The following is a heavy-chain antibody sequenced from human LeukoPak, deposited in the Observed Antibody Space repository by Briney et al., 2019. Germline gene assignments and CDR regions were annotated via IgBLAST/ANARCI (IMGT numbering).Heavy chain of an antibody. CDR3: AKVGAAAAVDY. CDR1: GFTVSSKY. CDR2: IYTGDTT. Sequence: PGGSLRLSCVASGFTVSSKYMSWVRQAPGKGLEWVAVIYTGDTTYYADSVKGRFTISRDNSKNTLYLQMDGLRVEDTAVYYCAKVGAAAAVDYWGQGTLVTVSS. V-gene: IGHV3-66*01. D-gene: IGHD6-25*01. J-gene: IGHJ4*02.